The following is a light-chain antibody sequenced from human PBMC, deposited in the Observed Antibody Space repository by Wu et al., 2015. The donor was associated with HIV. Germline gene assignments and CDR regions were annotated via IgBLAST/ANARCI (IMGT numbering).Light chain of an antibody. Sequence: EIVLTQSPGTLSLSPGERVTLSCRASQSVSSNYLTWYQQKPGQAPRLLIYGSSSRATGTPDRFSGSGSGTDFTLTISRLEPEDFAVYYCQQFGSSPQITFGGGTKVEIK. J-gene: IGKJ4*01. CDR2: GSS. CDR3: QQFGSSPQIT. CDR1: QSVSSNY. V-gene: IGKV3-20*01.